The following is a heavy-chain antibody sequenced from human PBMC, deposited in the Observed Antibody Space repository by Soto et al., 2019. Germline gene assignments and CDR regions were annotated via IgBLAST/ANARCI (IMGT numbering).Heavy chain of an antibody. Sequence: SETLSLTCTVSGGSISSYYWSWIRQPPGKGLEWIGYIYYSGSTNYNPSLKSRVTISVDTSKNQFSLKLSSVTAADTAVYYCARMGSGSASYGRGNWFDPWGQGTLVTVSS. V-gene: IGHV4-59*01. D-gene: IGHD1-26*01. CDR3: ARMGSGSASYGRGNWFDP. CDR2: IYYSGST. CDR1: GGSISSYY. J-gene: IGHJ5*02.